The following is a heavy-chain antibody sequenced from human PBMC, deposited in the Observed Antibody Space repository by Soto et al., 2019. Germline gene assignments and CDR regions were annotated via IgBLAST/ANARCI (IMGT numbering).Heavy chain of an antibody. D-gene: IGHD1-1*01. Sequence: QVHLVQSGAEVKKPGASVKVSCKGSGYDFTTYGITWVRQAPGQGLEWMAWISAHNGNTDHAQKLQGRVTVTRDTSTSTAYMELRSLRSDDTAVYYCARGRYGDYWGQRALVTVSS. V-gene: IGHV1-18*01. CDR2: ISAHNGNT. CDR1: GYDFTTYG. CDR3: ARGRYGDY. J-gene: IGHJ4*02.